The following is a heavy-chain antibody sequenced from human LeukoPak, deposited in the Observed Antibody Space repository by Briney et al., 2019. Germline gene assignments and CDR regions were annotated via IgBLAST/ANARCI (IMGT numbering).Heavy chain of an antibody. J-gene: IGHJ3*02. Sequence: GRSLRLSCAASGFTFSSYVVHWVRQAPGKGLEWVTIIWFDGNNKYYADSVKGRFTISRDNSKNTLYLQMNSLRAEDTAVYYCASARPTSSWTAFDIWGQGTMVTVSS. CDR1: GFTFSSYV. D-gene: IGHD6-13*01. CDR2: IWFDGNNK. CDR3: ASARPTSSWTAFDI. V-gene: IGHV3-33*01.